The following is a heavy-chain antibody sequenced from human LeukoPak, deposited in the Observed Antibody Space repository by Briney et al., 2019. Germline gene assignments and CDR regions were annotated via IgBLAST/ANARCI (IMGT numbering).Heavy chain of an antibody. D-gene: IGHD3-22*01. V-gene: IGHV1-18*04. CDR3: ARDYYDSSGYDDAFDI. Sequence: ASVKVSCKASGYTFTGYYMHWVRQAPGQGLEWMGWISAYNGNTNYAQKLQGRVTMTTDTSTSTAYMELRSLRSDDTAVYYCARDYYDSSGYDDAFDIWGQGTMVTVSS. CDR2: ISAYNGNT. J-gene: IGHJ3*02. CDR1: GYTFTGYY.